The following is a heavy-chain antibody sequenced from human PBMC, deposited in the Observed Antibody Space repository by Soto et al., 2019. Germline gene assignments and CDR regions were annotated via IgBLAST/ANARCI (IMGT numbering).Heavy chain of an antibody. V-gene: IGHV3-21*01. Sequence: EVQLVESGGGLVKPGGSLRLSCAASGFTFSSYSMNWVRQAPGKGLEWVSSISSSSSYIYYADSVKGRFNISRDNAKNSLYLQMSSLRAEDTAVYYCARDQGAGGGNALDFWGQGTLVTVSS. CDR3: ARDQGAGGGNALDF. CDR1: GFTFSSYS. D-gene: IGHD2-15*01. J-gene: IGHJ4*02. CDR2: ISSSSSYI.